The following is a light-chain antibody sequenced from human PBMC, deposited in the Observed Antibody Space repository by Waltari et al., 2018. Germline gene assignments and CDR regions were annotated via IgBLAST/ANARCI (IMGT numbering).Light chain of an antibody. J-gene: IGKJ1*01. CDR1: QSVLTH. V-gene: IGKV3-15*01. Sequence: EVVMTQYPATLSVSAGGRSTLSCRASQSVLTHLAWYQQKPGQAPRLLIYEASTRATSIPARFIGSGSGTEFTRTISSLQSEDFAVYYCQQYNDWWTFGQWTKVQIK. CDR3: QQYNDWWT. CDR2: EAS.